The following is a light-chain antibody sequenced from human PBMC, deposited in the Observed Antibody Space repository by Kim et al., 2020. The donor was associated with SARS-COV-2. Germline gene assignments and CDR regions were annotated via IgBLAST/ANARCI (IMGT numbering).Light chain of an antibody. J-gene: IGLJ2*01. CDR1: SSNIGAGYD. CDR3: QSYDSSLSGSRV. V-gene: IGLV1-40*01. Sequence: VTISCTGSSSNIGAGYDVHWYQQLPVTAPKLLIYGNSNRPSGVPDRFSGSKSGTSASLAITGLQAEDEADYYCQSYDSSLSGSRVFGGGTQLTVL. CDR2: GNS.